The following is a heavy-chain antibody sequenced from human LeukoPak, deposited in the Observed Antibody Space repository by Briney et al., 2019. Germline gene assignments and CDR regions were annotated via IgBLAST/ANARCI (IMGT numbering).Heavy chain of an antibody. Sequence: GGSLRLSCAASGFTFSSYEMNWVRQAPGKGLEWVSYISSSSSTIYYADSVKGRFTISRDNAKNSLYLQMNSLRAEDTAVYYCARDQGAYYDFWSRNERWFDPWGQGTLVTVSS. CDR2: ISSSSSTI. J-gene: IGHJ5*02. V-gene: IGHV3-48*01. CDR3: ARDQGAYYDFWSRNERWFDP. CDR1: GFTFSSYE. D-gene: IGHD3-3*01.